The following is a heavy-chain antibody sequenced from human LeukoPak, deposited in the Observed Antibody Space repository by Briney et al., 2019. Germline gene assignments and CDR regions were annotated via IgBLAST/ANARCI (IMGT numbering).Heavy chain of an antibody. J-gene: IGHJ4*02. CDR1: GDSISSSSYY. CDR3: ARRASGSYSF. CDR2: IYYSGTT. V-gene: IGHV4-39*01. D-gene: IGHD1-26*01. Sequence: SESLSLTCTVSGDSISSSSYYWGWIRQPPGKGLEWIGTIYYSGTTYYNPSLESRVTISVDTSKNQFSLKLSSATAADTALYYCARRASGSYSFWGQGNLVTVSS.